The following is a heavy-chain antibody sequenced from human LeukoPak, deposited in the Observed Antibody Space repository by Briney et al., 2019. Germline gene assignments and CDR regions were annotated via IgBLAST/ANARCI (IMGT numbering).Heavy chain of an antibody. D-gene: IGHD3-9*01. J-gene: IGHJ5*02. V-gene: IGHV1-69*05. CDR2: IIPIFGTA. CDR1: GGTFSSYA. CDR3: ARGTNYDILTGYPRGDWFDP. Sequence: ASVKVSCKASGGTFSSYAISWVRQAPGQGLEWMGGIIPIFGTANYAQKFQGRVTITTDESTSPAYMELSSLRSEDTAVYYCARGTNYDILTGYPRGDWFDPWGQGTLVTVSS.